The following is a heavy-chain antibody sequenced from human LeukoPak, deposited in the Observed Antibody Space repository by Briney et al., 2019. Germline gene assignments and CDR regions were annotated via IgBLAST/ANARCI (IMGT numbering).Heavy chain of an antibody. Sequence: PSETLSLTCTVSGGSISSYYWSWIRQPPGKGLEWSGHIYYSGSTHHNPSLKSRVTISVDTSKNQFSLKLSSVTATDTAVYYCARSLLSAGSGSYGFDPWGQGTLVTVSS. J-gene: IGHJ5*02. CDR3: ARSLLSAGSGSYGFDP. CDR1: GGSISSYY. CDR2: IYYSGST. D-gene: IGHD3-10*01. V-gene: IGHV4-59*08.